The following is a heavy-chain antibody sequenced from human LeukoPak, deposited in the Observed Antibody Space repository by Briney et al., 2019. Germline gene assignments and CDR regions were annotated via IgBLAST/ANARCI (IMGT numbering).Heavy chain of an antibody. CDR1: GGSFSGYC. J-gene: IGHJ4*02. D-gene: IGHD3/OR15-3a*01. CDR2: INHSGST. CDR3: ARALLAFGPRPYGY. V-gene: IGHV4-34*01. Sequence: SETLSLTCAVYGGSFSGYCWSWIRQPPGKGLEWIGEINHSGSTNYNPSLKSRVTISVDTSKNQFSLKLSSVTAGDTAVYYCARALLAFGPRPYGYWGQGTLVTVSS.